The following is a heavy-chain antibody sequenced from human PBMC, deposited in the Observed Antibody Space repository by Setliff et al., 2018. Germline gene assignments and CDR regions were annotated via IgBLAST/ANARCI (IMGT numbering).Heavy chain of an antibody. V-gene: IGHV1-69*13. CDR3: ARNMGMGQRDYFDY. D-gene: IGHD6-13*01. J-gene: IGHJ4*02. CDR1: GYTFTTYG. Sequence: SVKVSCKASGYTFTTYGVAWVRQAPGQGLEWLGWIVPVFGTRNYAQKFQGRVTFSADDSATTAYMELSSLTSEDTAIYYCARNMGMGQRDYFDYWGRGTLVTVSS. CDR2: IVPVFGTR.